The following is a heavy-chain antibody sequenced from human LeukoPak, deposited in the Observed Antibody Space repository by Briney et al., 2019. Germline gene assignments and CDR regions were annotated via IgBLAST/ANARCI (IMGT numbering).Heavy chain of an antibody. D-gene: IGHD3-22*01. Sequence: SETLSLTCTVSGGSISSYYWSWIRQPAGKGLEWIGRIYTSGSTNYNPSLQSRVTMSVDTSKNQFSLKLSSVTAADTAVYYCARDLGDYYDSSGHCNWFDPWGQGTLVTVSS. CDR1: GGSISSYY. V-gene: IGHV4-4*07. CDR3: ARDLGDYYDSSGHCNWFDP. J-gene: IGHJ5*02. CDR2: IYTSGST.